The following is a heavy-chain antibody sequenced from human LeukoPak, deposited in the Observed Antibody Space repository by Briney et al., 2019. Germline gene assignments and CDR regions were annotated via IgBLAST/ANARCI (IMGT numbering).Heavy chain of an antibody. Sequence: PSETLSLTCTVYGGSISSYYWSWIRQPPGKGLEWIGYIYYSGSTNYNPSLKSRVTISVDTSKNQFSLKLSSVTAADTAVYYCARGFGSYLYYYYYYMDVWGKGTTVTVSS. D-gene: IGHD1-26*01. CDR2: IYYSGST. J-gene: IGHJ6*03. CDR1: GGSISSYY. CDR3: ARGFGSYLYYYYYYMDV. V-gene: IGHV4-59*01.